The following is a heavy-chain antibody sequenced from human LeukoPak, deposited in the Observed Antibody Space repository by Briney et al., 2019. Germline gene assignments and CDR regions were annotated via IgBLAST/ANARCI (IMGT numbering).Heavy chain of an antibody. D-gene: IGHD3-3*01. CDR3: ARGNITIFGVVIDPYGMDV. CDR2: FDPEDGET. V-gene: IGHV1-24*01. J-gene: IGHJ6*02. CDR1: GYTLTELS. Sequence: ASVKVSCKVSGYTLTELSMHWVRQAPGKGLEWMGGFDPEDGETIYAQKFQGRVTITADKSTSTAYMELSSLRSEDTAVYYCARGNITIFGVVIDPYGMDVWGQGTTVTVSS.